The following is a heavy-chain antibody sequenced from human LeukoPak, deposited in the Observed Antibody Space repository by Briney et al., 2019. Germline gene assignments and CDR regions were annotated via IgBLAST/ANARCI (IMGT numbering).Heavy chain of an antibody. V-gene: IGHV3-64*01. D-gene: IGHD3-10*01. J-gene: IGHJ4*02. CDR1: GFTFSNYA. Sequence: GGSLRLSCAASGFTFSNYAMHWVRQAPGKGLEYVSAISSNGGNTYYASSVKGRFTIARDNSKNTVDLQMGSLRAEDTAVYYCARGRFDYWGQGTLVTVSS. CDR2: ISSNGGNT. CDR3: ARGRFDY.